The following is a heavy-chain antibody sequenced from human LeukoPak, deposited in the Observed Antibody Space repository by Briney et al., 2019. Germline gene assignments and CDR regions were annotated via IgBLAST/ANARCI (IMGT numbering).Heavy chain of an antibody. D-gene: IGHD6-19*01. J-gene: IGHJ3*02. CDR3: AKGTDKWLVDAFDI. CDR1: GFTFSTYA. CDR2: ISGSGGST. Sequence: PGGSPRLSCAASGFTFSTYAMSWVRQAPGKGLEWVSVISGSGGSTYYADSMKGRFTISRDNSENTLYLQMNSLRAEDTAVYYCAKGTDKWLVDAFDIWGQGTMVTVSS. V-gene: IGHV3-23*01.